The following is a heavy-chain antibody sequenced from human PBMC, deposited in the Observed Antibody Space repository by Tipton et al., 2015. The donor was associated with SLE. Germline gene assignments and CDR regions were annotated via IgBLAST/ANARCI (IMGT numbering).Heavy chain of an antibody. J-gene: IGHJ6*03. CDR2: VYYTGNT. D-gene: IGHD2-2*01. CDR3: ARGQCTSCYYYYMDV. V-gene: IGHV4-39*07. Sequence: TLSLTCIVSGDSISSSSYYWGWIRQPPGKGLEWVGTVYYTGNTFYNPSLKRRVTISVDTSKNQFSLKLSSVTAADTAVYYCARGQCTSCYYYYMDVWGKGTTVTVSS. CDR1: GDSISSSSYY.